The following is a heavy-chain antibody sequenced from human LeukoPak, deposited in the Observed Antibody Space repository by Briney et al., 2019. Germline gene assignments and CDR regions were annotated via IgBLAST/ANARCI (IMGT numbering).Heavy chain of an antibody. D-gene: IGHD6-13*01. CDR3: AKASSSIYWDYYMDV. Sequence: GGSLRLSCAASGFTFSSYGMSWVRQAPGKGLEWVSAISGSGGSTYCADSVKGRFTISRDNSKSTLYLQMNSLRAEDTAVYYCAKASSSIYWDYYMDVWGKGTTVTISS. CDR2: ISGSGGST. V-gene: IGHV3-23*01. J-gene: IGHJ6*03. CDR1: GFTFSSYG.